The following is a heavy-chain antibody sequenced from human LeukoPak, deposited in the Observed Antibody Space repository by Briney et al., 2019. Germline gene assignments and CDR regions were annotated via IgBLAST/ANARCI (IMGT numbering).Heavy chain of an antibody. CDR3: ASSGSDSSGYYPRGYFDY. CDR1: GGSISSGSYY. V-gene: IGHV4-61*02. D-gene: IGHD3-22*01. Sequence: SETLSLTCTVSGGSISSGSYYWSWIRQPAGKGLEWIGRIYTSGSTNYNPSLKSRVTISVDTSKNQFSLKLSSVTAADTAVYYCASSGSDSSGYYPRGYFDYWGRGTLVTVSS. CDR2: IYTSGST. J-gene: IGHJ4*02.